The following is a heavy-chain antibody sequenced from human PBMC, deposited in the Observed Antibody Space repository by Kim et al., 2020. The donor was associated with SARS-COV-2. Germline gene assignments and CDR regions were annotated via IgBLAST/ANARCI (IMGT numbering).Heavy chain of an antibody. D-gene: IGHD2-8*01. CDR3: ATSMGSPDAFDI. J-gene: IGHJ3*02. V-gene: IGHV4-39*01. Sequence: YDNPSLKRRVTISVDTSKNQFSLKLSSVTAADTAVYYCATSMGSPDAFDIWGQGTMVTVSS.